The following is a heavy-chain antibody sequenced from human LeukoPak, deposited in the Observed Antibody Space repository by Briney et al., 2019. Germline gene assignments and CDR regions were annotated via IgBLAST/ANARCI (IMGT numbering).Heavy chain of an antibody. D-gene: IGHD4-17*01. Sequence: EASVKVSCKASGGTFSSYAISWVRQASGQGLEWMGGIIPIFGTANYAQKFQGRVTITADESTSTAYMELSSLRSEDTAVYYCARGPTVTKYYYYYYGMDVWGQGTTVTVSS. CDR3: ARGPTVTKYYYYYYGMDV. CDR2: IIPIFGTA. J-gene: IGHJ6*02. CDR1: GGTFSSYA. V-gene: IGHV1-69*13.